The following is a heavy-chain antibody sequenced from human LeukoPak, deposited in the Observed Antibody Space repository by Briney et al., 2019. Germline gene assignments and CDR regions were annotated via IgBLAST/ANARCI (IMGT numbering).Heavy chain of an antibody. D-gene: IGHD4-17*01. CDR2: IYYSGST. CDR3: ARERLIYGMDV. J-gene: IGHJ6*02. Sequence: SETLSLTCTVSGGSINSGGYYWSWIRQHPGKGLEWIGYIYYSGSTYYNPSLKSRVTISVDTSKNQFSLKLSSVTAADTAVYYCARERLIYGMDVWGQGTTVTVS. CDR1: GGSINSGGYY. V-gene: IGHV4-31*03.